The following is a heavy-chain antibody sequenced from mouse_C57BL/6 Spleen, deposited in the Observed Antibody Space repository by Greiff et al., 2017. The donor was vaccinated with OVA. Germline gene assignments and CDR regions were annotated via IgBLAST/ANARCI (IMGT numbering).Heavy chain of an antibody. CDR1: GFTFSSYA. Sequence: EVKLMESGGGLVKPGGSLKLSCAASGFTFSSYAMSWVRQTPEKRLEWVATISDGGSYTYYPDNVKGRFTISRDNAKNNLYLQMSHLKSEDTAMYYCAREITTVVATRSYYFDYWGQGTTLTVSS. D-gene: IGHD1-1*01. CDR2: ISDGGSYT. V-gene: IGHV5-4*01. J-gene: IGHJ2*01. CDR3: AREITTVVATRSYYFDY.